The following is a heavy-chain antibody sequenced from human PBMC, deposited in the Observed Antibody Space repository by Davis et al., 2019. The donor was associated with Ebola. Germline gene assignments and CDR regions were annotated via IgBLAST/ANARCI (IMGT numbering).Heavy chain of an antibody. Sequence: SVTVSCKASVYTYTSYRSSRVRHAPGHGLEWMGWISAYNGNTNYAQKFQGRVTITRDTSASTAYMELSSLRSEDTAVYYCARWGGYCSGGSCQDYWGQGTLVTVSS. J-gene: IGHJ4*02. CDR3: ARWGGYCSGGSCQDY. D-gene: IGHD2-15*01. CDR2: ISAYNGNT. V-gene: IGHV1-18*04. CDR1: VYTYTSYR.